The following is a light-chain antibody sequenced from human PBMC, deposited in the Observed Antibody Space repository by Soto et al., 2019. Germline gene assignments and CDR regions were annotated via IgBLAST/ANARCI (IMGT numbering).Light chain of an antibody. CDR1: QSVSSN. CDR2: GAS. CDR3: QQNNNWPRT. J-gene: IGKJ1*01. Sequence: EIVMTQSPDTLSVSPGERATLSCRASQSVSSNLAWYQQRPGQAPRLLIYGASTRASGIPTRFVGSGSGTAFTLTISSLQSEDFAVYYCQQNNNWPRTFGQGTKVDSK. V-gene: IGKV3-15*01.